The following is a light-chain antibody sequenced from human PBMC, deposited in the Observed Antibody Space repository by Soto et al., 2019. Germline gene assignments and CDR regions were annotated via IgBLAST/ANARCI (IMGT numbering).Light chain of an antibody. Sequence: EIVLTQSPGTLSLSPGERATLSCRASQSVSSSYLAWYQQKPGQAPRLLIYGASSRDTGITDRFSGSGSGTDFTLTISRLEPEDFAVYYCQQYGSSPQSFGQGTKVEIK. J-gene: IGKJ1*01. CDR1: QSVSSSY. V-gene: IGKV3-20*01. CDR3: QQYGSSPQS. CDR2: GAS.